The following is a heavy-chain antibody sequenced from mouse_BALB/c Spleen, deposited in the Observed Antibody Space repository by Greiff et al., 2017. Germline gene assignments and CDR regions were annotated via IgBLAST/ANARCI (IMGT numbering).Heavy chain of an antibody. J-gene: IGHJ3*01. CDR2: INPSSGYT. CDR1: GYTFTSYT. Sequence: VQLQQSGAELASPGASVKMSCKASGYTFTSYTMHWVKQRPGQGLEWIGYINPSSGYTNYNQKFKDKATLTADKSSSTAYMQLSSLTSEDSAVYYCARLDGYSSFAYWGQGTLVTVSA. CDR3: ARLDGYSSFAY. D-gene: IGHD2-3*01. V-gene: IGHV1-4*01.